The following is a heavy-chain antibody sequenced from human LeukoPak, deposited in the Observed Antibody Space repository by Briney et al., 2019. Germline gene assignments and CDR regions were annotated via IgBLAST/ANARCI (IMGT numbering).Heavy chain of an antibody. J-gene: IGHJ3*02. CDR3: ARADPITMIVYI. Sequence: ASVKVSCKASGYTFTSYYMHWVRQAPGQGLEWMGIINPNGGSTSYAQKFQGRVTMTRDKSTSTAYMELSSLRSEDTAVYYCARADPITMIVYIWGQGTMVTVSS. V-gene: IGHV1-46*01. CDR2: INPNGGST. CDR1: GYTFTSYY. D-gene: IGHD3-22*01.